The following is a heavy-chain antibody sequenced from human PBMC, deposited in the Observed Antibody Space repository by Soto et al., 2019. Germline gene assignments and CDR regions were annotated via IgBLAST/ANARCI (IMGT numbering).Heavy chain of an antibody. D-gene: IGHD3-22*01. CDR1: GYTFTSYA. V-gene: IGHV1-3*01. J-gene: IGHJ4*02. Sequence: ASVKVSCKASGYTFTSYAMHWVRQAPGQRLEWMGWINAGNGNTKYSQKFQGRVTITRDTSASTAYMELSSLRSEDTAVYYCARGITMIVGDLDYCGQGNLVTVSS. CDR2: INAGNGNT. CDR3: ARGITMIVGDLDY.